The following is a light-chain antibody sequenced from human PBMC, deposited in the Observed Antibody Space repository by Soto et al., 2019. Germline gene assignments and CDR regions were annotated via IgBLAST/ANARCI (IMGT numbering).Light chain of an antibody. CDR1: SSNVGTYDY. CDR3: CSYAGSSTFVA. Sequence: QSALTQPRSVSGSPGQSVTISCTGTSSNVGTYDYVSWYQHHPGRAPKLLIYDVTKRPSGVPDRFSGSKSGNTASLTISGLQAEDEADYHCCSYAGSSTFVAFGGGTKVTVL. CDR2: DVT. J-gene: IGLJ2*01. V-gene: IGLV2-11*01.